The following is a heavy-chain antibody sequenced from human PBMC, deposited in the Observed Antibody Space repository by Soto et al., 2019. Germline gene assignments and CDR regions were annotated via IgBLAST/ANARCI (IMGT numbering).Heavy chain of an antibody. Sequence: ASVKVSCKASGYTFTSYGISWVRQAPGQGLEWMGWISAYNGNTNYAQKLQGRVTMTTDTSTSTAYMELRSLRSDDTAVYYCARHPKYYYDSSGYYSTYYFDYWGQGTLVTVSS. V-gene: IGHV1-18*01. J-gene: IGHJ4*02. CDR3: ARHPKYYYDSSGYYSTYYFDY. CDR1: GYTFTSYG. CDR2: ISAYNGNT. D-gene: IGHD3-22*01.